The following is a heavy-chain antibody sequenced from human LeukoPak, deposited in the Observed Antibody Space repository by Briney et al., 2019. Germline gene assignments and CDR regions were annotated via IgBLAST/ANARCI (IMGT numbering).Heavy chain of an antibody. D-gene: IGHD2-8*01. V-gene: IGHV3-7*01. CDR3: ARVRYAIIDAYYFDY. CDR2: IKHDGSEK. Sequence: GGSLRLSCGASGFTFSIYRMTWVRQAPGKGLEWVANIKHDGSEKYYVDSVKGRFTISRDNAKNSLYLQMNSLRAEDTAVYYCARVRYAIIDAYYFDYWGQGTLVTVSS. CDR1: GFTFSIYR. J-gene: IGHJ4*02.